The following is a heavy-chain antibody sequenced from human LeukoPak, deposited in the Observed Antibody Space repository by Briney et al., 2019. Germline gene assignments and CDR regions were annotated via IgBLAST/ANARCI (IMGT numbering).Heavy chain of an antibody. D-gene: IGHD2-2*01. Sequence: ASVKVSCKASGYTFTSYDINWVRQATGQGLEWMGRINPNSGGTNYAQKFQGRVTMTRDTSISTAYMELSRLRSDDTAVYYCARVGPPDASGMDVWGQGTTVTVSS. CDR1: GYTFTSYD. J-gene: IGHJ6*02. V-gene: IGHV1-2*06. CDR3: ARVGPPDASGMDV. CDR2: INPNSGGT.